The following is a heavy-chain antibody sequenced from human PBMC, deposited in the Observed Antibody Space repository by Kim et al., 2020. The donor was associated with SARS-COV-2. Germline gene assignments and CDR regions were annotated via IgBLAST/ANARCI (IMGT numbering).Heavy chain of an antibody. V-gene: IGHV3-13*04. CDR2: IGTAGDT. Sequence: GGSLRLSCAASGFTFSSYDMHWVRQATGKGLEWVSAIGTAGDTYYPGSVKGRFTISRENAKNSLYLQMNSLRAGDTAVYYCARGVTSTVTTGWYFDLWGRGTLVTVSS. D-gene: IGHD4-17*01. J-gene: IGHJ2*01. CDR3: ARGVTSTVTTGWYFDL. CDR1: GFTFSSYD.